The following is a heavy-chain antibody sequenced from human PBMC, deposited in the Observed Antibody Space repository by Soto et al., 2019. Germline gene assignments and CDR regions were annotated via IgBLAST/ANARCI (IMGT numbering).Heavy chain of an antibody. CDR1: GYSFTTYW. Sequence: ESLKISCTASGYSFTTYWISWVRQMPGKGLEWMGRIDPSDSHANYSPSFQGHVIMSVDKSINTAYLQWTGLKTSDTAIYFCARRAIRGQRRGGDWFDPWGQGSLVTVSS. J-gene: IGHJ5*02. D-gene: IGHD3-10*01. CDR3: ARRAIRGQRRGGDWFDP. V-gene: IGHV5-10-1*01. CDR2: IDPSDSHA.